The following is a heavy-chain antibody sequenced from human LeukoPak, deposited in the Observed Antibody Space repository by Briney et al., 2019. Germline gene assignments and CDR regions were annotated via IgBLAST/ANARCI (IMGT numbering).Heavy chain of an antibody. CDR2: IRYDGSDK. J-gene: IGHJ4*02. CDR3: ARAGYCSSTSCYPGPFDY. V-gene: IGHV3-30*02. D-gene: IGHD2-2*01. Sequence: KTGGSLRLSCAASGFTFSTYDMHWVRQAPGKGLEWVSFIRYDGSDKLYADSVKGRFTISRDNSKNTLYLQMNSLGAEDTAVYYCARAGYCSSTSCYPGPFDYWGQGTLVTVSS. CDR1: GFTFSTYD.